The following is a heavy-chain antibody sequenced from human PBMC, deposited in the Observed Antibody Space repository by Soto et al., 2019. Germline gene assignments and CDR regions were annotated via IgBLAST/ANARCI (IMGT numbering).Heavy chain of an antibody. J-gene: IGHJ5*02. CDR1: GYSFTSYW. CDR2: IYPGDSDT. D-gene: IGHD6-19*01. V-gene: IGHV5-51*01. Sequence: GESLKISCKGSGYSFTSYWIGWVRQMPGKGLEWMGIIYPGDSDTRYSPSFQGQVTISADKSISTAYLQWSSLKAADTAVYYCARHPWGDSSGWYAGNWFDPWGQGTLVTVSS. CDR3: ARHPWGDSSGWYAGNWFDP.